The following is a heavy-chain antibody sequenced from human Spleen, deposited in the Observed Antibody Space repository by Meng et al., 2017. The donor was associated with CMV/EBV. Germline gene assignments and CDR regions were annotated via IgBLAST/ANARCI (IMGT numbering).Heavy chain of an antibody. Sequence: SGPTLVKPTQPLTLTCTFSGFSLSTSGMCVSWVRQPPGKALEWLALIDWDDDKYYSTSLKTRLTISKDTSKNQVVLTMTNMGPVDTATYYCARTLQNYYYYYGMDVWGQGTTVTVSS. CDR3: ARTLQNYYYYYGMDV. J-gene: IGHJ6*02. V-gene: IGHV2-70*20. CDR1: GFSLSTSGMC. D-gene: IGHD4-11*01. CDR2: IDWDDDK.